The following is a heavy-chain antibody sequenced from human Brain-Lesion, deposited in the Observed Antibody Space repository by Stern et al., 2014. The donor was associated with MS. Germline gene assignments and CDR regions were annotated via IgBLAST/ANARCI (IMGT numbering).Heavy chain of an antibody. V-gene: IGHV3-33*01. CDR3: VRAGSVDAALVMGAFDI. D-gene: IGHD5-18*01. J-gene: IGHJ3*02. CDR2: IWYDGTNK. Sequence: VQLVESGGGVVQPGRSLRLSCAASGFTFSGYGMHWVRPAPGKGPEWVAVIWYDGTNKYYADSVKGRFTISRDNSKNTLYLQMNTLRAEDTAVYYCVRAGSVDAALVMGAFDIWGQGTMVTVSS. CDR1: GFTFSGYG.